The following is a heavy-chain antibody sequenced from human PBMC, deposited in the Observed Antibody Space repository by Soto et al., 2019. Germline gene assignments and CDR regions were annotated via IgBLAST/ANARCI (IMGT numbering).Heavy chain of an antibody. V-gene: IGHV3-48*02. D-gene: IGHD6-6*01. J-gene: IGHJ4*02. CDR3: AREYSSWNNHFDY. CDR1: GFTFSSYS. Sequence: GGSLRLSCAASGFTFSSYSMNWVRQAPGKGLEWVSYISSSSSTIYYADSVKGRFAISRDNAKNSLYLQMNSLRDEDTAVYYCAREYSSWNNHFDYWGQGTLVTVSS. CDR2: ISSSSSTI.